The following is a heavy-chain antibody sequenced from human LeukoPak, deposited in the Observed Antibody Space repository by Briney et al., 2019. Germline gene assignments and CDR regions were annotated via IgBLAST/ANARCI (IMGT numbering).Heavy chain of an antibody. J-gene: IGHJ5*02. Sequence: GGSLRLSCAASGFTFSSYAMSWVRQAPGKGLEWVSGITPSGSISYYADSVKGRFTMSRDNSKNTVSLHMNSLRAEDTALYYCARDLDWGAFDAWGQGTLVIVSS. CDR3: ARDLDWGAFDA. CDR2: ITPSGSIS. CDR1: GFTFSSYA. V-gene: IGHV3-23*01. D-gene: IGHD3-9*01.